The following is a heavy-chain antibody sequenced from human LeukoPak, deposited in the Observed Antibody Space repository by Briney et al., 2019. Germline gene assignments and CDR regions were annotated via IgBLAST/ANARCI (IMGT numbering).Heavy chain of an antibody. D-gene: IGHD1-26*01. J-gene: IGHJ4*02. CDR1: GFTSSTYV. V-gene: IGHV3-33*01. Sequence: GGSLRVSCAASGFTSSTYVMHWVRQAPGKGLEWVAIIWYDASKQYYADSVNGRFTISRDNSKNTLYLQMNSLRAEDTAVYYCARARGSFSYFCDYWGQGTMVTVSS. CDR3: ARARGSFSYFCDY. CDR2: IWYDASKQ.